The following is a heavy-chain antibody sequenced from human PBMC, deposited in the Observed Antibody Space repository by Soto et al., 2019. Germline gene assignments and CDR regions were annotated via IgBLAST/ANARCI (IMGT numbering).Heavy chain of an antibody. V-gene: IGHV1-3*01. CDR3: ARGINGYEHAFDI. D-gene: IGHD1-1*01. CDR1: GYTFTSYA. J-gene: IGHJ3*02. Sequence: QVQLVQSGAEVKKPGASVKVSCKASGYTFTSYAMHWVRQAPGQRLEWMGWINAGNGNTKYSQKFQGRVTITRDTSASTAYMELSSLRSEDTAVYYCARGINGYEHAFDIWGQGTMVTVSS. CDR2: INAGNGNT.